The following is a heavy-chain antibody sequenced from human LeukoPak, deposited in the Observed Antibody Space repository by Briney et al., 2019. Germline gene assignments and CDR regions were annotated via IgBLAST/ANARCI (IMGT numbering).Heavy chain of an antibody. CDR3: ATESYYYDSTGYFSRNDAFDI. D-gene: IGHD3-22*01. J-gene: IGHJ3*02. CDR2: IYYSGTT. Sequence: SETLSLTCTVSGGSIGSHYWTWLRQPPGKGLEWIGYIYYSGTTKYNPSLKSRVTMSVDTSKNQFSLKLSSVTAADTAVYFCATESYYYDSTGYFSRNDAFDIWGQGTMVTVSS. CDR1: GGSIGSHY. V-gene: IGHV4-59*11.